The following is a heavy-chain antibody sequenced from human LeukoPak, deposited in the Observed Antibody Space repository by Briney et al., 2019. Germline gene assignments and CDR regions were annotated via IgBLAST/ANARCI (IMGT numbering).Heavy chain of an antibody. CDR2: ISGSGGST. V-gene: IGHV3-23*01. J-gene: IGHJ3*02. CDR3: AKVDSSGWYGGVAFDI. D-gene: IGHD6-19*01. Sequence: GGSLRLSCAPSGFTFSSYAMSWVRQAPGKGLEWVSAISGSGGSTYYADSVKGRFTISRDNSKNTLSLQMSSLRAEETAVYYCAKVDSSGWYGGVAFDIWGQGTVVIVSS. CDR1: GFTFSSYA.